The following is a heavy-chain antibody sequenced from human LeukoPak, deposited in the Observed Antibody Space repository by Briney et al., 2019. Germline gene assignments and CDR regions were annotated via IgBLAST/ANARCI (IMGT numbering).Heavy chain of an antibody. CDR2: IYHSGST. Sequence: SETLSLTCAVSGGSISSGGYSWSWIRQPPGKGLEWIGYIYHSGSTYYNPSLKSRVTISVDRSKNQFSLKLSSVTAADTAVYYCASEGYSSSSGLFFDYWGQGTLVTVSS. CDR1: GGSISSGGYS. D-gene: IGHD6-6*01. CDR3: ASEGYSSSSGLFFDY. V-gene: IGHV4-30-2*01. J-gene: IGHJ4*02.